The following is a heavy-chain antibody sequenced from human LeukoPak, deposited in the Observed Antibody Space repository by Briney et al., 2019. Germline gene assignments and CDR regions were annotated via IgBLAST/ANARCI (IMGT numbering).Heavy chain of an antibody. Sequence: ASVKVSCKASGYTFTGYYMHWVRQAPGQGLEWMGWINAGNGNTKYSQKFQGRVTITRDTSASTAYMELSSLRSEDTAVYYCARGYDSSGYYYTFEYWGQGTLVTVSS. V-gene: IGHV1-3*01. CDR1: GYTFTGYY. CDR2: INAGNGNT. D-gene: IGHD3-22*01. J-gene: IGHJ4*02. CDR3: ARGYDSSGYYYTFEY.